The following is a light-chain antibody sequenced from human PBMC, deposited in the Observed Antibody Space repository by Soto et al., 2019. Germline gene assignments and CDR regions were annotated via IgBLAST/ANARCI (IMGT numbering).Light chain of an antibody. J-gene: IGLJ2*01. CDR3: SSSTSSSVLGVV. CDR1: SSDVGGYNY. Sequence: QSVLTQPASVSGSPGQSITISCTGTSSDVGGYNYVSWYQQHPDKAPKLMIYEVNHRPSGVSNRFSGSKSGNTASLTISGLQAEDEADYYCSSSTSSSVLGVVFGGGTKLTVL. CDR2: EVN. V-gene: IGLV2-14*01.